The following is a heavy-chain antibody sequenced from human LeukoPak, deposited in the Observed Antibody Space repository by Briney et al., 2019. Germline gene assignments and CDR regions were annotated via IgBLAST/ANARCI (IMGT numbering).Heavy chain of an antibody. CDR3: ARDISLRGQLVHPDY. J-gene: IGHJ4*02. CDR2: ISAYNGNT. Sequence: ASVKVSSKASGYTFTSYGISWVRQAPGQGLEWMGWISAYNGNTNYAQKLQGRVTITTDTSTSTAYMELRSLRSDDTAVYYCARDISLRGQLVHPDYWGQGTLVTVSS. CDR1: GYTFTSYG. V-gene: IGHV1-18*01. D-gene: IGHD6-13*01.